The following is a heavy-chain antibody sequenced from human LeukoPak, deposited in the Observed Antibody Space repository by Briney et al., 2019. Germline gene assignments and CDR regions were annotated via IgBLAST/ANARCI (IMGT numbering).Heavy chain of an antibody. CDR3: ARDKSIAVGFDY. J-gene: IGHJ4*02. Sequence: SETLSLTCTVSGGSISSNYWSWIRQPPGKGLEWIGYIYYSGSTNYNPSLKSRVTISVDTSKNQFSLKLSSVTAADTAVYYCARDKSIAVGFDYWGQGTLVTVSS. D-gene: IGHD6-19*01. CDR2: IYYSGST. V-gene: IGHV4-59*01. CDR1: GGSISSNY.